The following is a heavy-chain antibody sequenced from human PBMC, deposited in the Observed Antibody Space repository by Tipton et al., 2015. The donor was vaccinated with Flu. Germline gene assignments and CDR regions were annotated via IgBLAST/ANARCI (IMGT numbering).Heavy chain of an antibody. CDR2: IYTSGST. V-gene: IGHV4-61*02. J-gene: IGHJ4*02. Sequence: TLSLTRTVSGGSISSGSYYWSWIRQPAGKGLEWIGRIYTSGSTNYNPSLKSRVTISVDTSKNQFSLKLSSVTAADPAVYYCARAGWLLPFDYWGQGTLVTVSS. D-gene: IGHD3-22*01. CDR1: GGSISSGSYY. CDR3: ARAGWLLPFDY.